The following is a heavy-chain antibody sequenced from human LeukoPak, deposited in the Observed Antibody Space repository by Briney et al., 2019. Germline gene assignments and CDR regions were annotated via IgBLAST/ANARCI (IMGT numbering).Heavy chain of an antibody. CDR1: GYTFTGYG. V-gene: IGHV1-18*01. J-gene: IGHJ3*02. CDR2: ISAYNGNT. Sequence: GASVKVSCKASGYTFTGYGISWVRQAPGQGLEWMGWISAYNGNTNYAQKLQGRVTMTTDTSTSTAYMELRSLRSDDTAVYYCARVSFSERAGSGRRSFDIWGQGTMVTVSS. D-gene: IGHD1-26*01. CDR3: ARVSFSERAGSGRRSFDI.